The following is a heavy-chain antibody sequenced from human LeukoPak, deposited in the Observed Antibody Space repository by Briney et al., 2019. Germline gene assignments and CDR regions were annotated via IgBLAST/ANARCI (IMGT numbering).Heavy chain of an antibody. CDR1: GDSISSGDYY. J-gene: IGHJ5*02. V-gene: IGHV4-30-4*08. CDR2: IYYSGST. Sequence: SKTLSLTCTVSGDSISSGDYYWSWIRQPPGKGLEWIGYIYYSGSTYYNPSLKSRVTISEDTSNNQYSLKLSSVTAADTAVYYCARTITGYNWFDPWGQGTLVSVSS. D-gene: IGHD3-10*01. CDR3: ARTITGYNWFDP.